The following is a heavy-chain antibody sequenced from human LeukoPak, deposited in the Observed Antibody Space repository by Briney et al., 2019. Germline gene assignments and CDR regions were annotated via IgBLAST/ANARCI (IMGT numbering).Heavy chain of an antibody. CDR1: GGSFSGYY. D-gene: IGHD6-6*01. CDR2: INQSGST. J-gene: IGHJ4*02. V-gene: IGHV4-34*01. CDR3: ARNSAYSTSSGINY. Sequence: SETLSLTCAVYGGSFSGYYWSWIRQPPGKGLEWIGEINQSGSTNYNPSLKSRVTISVDTSKNQLSLKLSSVTAADTAVYYCARNSAYSTSSGINYWGQGTLVTVSS.